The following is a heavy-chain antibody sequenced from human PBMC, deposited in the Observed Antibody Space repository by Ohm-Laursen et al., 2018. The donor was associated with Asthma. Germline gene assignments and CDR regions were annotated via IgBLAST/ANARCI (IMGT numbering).Heavy chain of an antibody. Sequence: GSLRLSCAASGYTFSRYSIHWVRQIPGKGLEWVASISTASGFIYYADSVRGRLTTSRDNARNSVYLQMNSLRAEDTALYYCARIGPEWELPGREYSLHHWGEGTLVTVSS. CDR1: GYTFSRYS. CDR2: ISTASGFI. D-gene: IGHD1-26*01. J-gene: IGHJ1*01. V-gene: IGHV3-21*01. CDR3: ARIGPEWELPGREYSLHH.